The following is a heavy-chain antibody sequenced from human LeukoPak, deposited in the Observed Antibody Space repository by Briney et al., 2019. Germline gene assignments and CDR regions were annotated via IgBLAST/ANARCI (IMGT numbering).Heavy chain of an antibody. V-gene: IGHV3-30*18. CDR1: GFTFSSYG. J-gene: IGHJ4*02. D-gene: IGHD4-17*01. CDR2: ISYDGSNK. CDR3: AKVSSNGDYDLWGVDY. Sequence: PGGSLRLSCAASGFTFSSYGMHWVRQAPGKGLEWVAVISYDGSNKYYADSVKGRFTISRDNSKNTLYLQMNSLRAEDTAVYYCAKVSSNGDYDLWGVDYWGQGTLVTVSS.